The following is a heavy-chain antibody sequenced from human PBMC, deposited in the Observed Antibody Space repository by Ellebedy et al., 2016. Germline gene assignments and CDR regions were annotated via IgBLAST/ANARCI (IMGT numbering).Heavy chain of an antibody. Sequence: GESLKISCAASGFTFSTYWMHWVRQTPGKGLVWVSNINPDGTSTNFADSVKGRFTVSRDNAKNTLYLQMNSLTAEDTAVYSCARDGRRGWDFDYWGQGTLVTVSA. J-gene: IGHJ4*02. CDR1: GFTFSTYW. CDR2: INPDGTST. V-gene: IGHV3-74*01. D-gene: IGHD6-19*01. CDR3: ARDGRRGWDFDY.